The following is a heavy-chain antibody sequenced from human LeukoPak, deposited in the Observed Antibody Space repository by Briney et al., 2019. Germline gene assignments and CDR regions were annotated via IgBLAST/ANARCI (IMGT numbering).Heavy chain of an antibody. CDR1: GFTFSSYE. D-gene: IGHD1-26*01. Sequence: GGSLRLSCAASGFTFSSYEMNWVRQAPGKGLEWVSYISSSGSTINYADSVKGRFTISRDNAKNSLYLQMNSLRAEDTAVYYCAREGTGSGDSFNIWGQGTMVTVSS. V-gene: IGHV3-48*03. CDR3: AREGTGSGDSFNI. J-gene: IGHJ3*02. CDR2: ISSSGSTI.